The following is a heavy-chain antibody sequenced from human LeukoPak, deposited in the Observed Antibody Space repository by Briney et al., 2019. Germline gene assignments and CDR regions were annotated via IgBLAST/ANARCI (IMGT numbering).Heavy chain of an antibody. CDR3: ARGRGSNSFVY. J-gene: IGHJ4*02. V-gene: IGHV3-7*02. CDR1: GYTFTSYG. CDR2: IKQDGSEK. D-gene: IGHD1-26*01. Sequence: ASVKVSCKASGYTFTSYGISGVRQAPGQGLEWVANIKQDGSEKYYVDSVKGRFTISRDNAQNSLSLQMNSLRIEDTAVYYCARGRGSNSFVYWGEGTLVTVSS.